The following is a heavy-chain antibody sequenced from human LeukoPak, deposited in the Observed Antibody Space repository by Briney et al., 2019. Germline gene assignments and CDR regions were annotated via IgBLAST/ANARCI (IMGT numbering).Heavy chain of an antibody. CDR2: TYYRSRWYN. J-gene: IGHJ4*02. V-gene: IGHV6-1*01. D-gene: IGHD3-22*01. CDR3: ARVNYDSSGYPFDY. CDR1: GDSVSSNSAA. Sequence: SQTLSLTCAISGDSVSSNSAAWNWIRQSPSRGLEWLGKTYYRSRWYNDYAVSVKSRITINPDTSKNQFSLQLNSVTPEDTAVYYCARVNYDSSGYPFDYWGQGTLVTVSS.